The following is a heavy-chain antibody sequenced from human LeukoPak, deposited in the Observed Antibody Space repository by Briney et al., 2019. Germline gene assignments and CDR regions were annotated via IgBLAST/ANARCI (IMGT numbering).Heavy chain of an antibody. V-gene: IGHV4-59*08. D-gene: IGHD2-2*01. J-gene: IGHJ5*02. CDR3: ARAPKLRDIVVVPAANVVGWFDL. CDR2: IYYSGSI. CDR1: GGSISSYY. Sequence: PSETLSLTCTVSGGSISSYYWSWIRQPPGKGLEWIGYIYYSGSINYNPSLKSRVTISLDTSKNQFSLKLSSVTAADTAVYYCARAPKLRDIVVVPAANVVGWFDLWGQGTLVTVSS.